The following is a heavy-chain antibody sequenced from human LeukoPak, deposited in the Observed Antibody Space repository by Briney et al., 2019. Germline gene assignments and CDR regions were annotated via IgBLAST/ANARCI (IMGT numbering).Heavy chain of an antibody. CDR3: ARDYGWSFAN. CDR1: GFIFSSHW. J-gene: IGHJ4*02. V-gene: IGHV3-7*03. D-gene: IGHD3-10*01. Sequence: GGSLRLSCTSSGFIFSSHWMNWVRQAPGKVPEWVANIKYDGSEQYYVDSVKGRFSISRDNTKNLLYLQMNSLRVEDTAVYYCARDYGWSFANWGQGTLVTVSS. CDR2: IKYDGSEQ.